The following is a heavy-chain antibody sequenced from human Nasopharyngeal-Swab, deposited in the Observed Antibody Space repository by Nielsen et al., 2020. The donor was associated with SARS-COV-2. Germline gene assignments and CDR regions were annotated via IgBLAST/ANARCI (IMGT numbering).Heavy chain of an antibody. J-gene: IGHJ4*02. CDR2: IYSYSST. Sequence: GESLKISCAASGFTVSGSYMGWVRQVPGEGLEWVSFIYSYSSTDYADSVKGRFTISRDNSKNTLYLRLNTLRPEDTAVYFCARVVSDSSGWYHFDYWGQGTLVTVSS. CDR3: ARVVSDSSGWYHFDY. D-gene: IGHD6-19*01. V-gene: IGHV3-66*01. CDR1: GFTVSGSY.